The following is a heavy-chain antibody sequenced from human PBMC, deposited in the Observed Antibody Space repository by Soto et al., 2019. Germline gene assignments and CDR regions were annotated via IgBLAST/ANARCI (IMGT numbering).Heavy chain of an antibody. J-gene: IGHJ4*02. Sequence: QVQLQESGPGLVKPSETLSLTCTVSGVSVSSGSFYWAWIRQPPGKGLEWIGFGSYSGTTNYKPSHKSLVTISVDTSRSQISLKVSSLTAADTAVYYCARGATVTQYDYWGQGTLVTVSS. D-gene: IGHD4-17*01. CDR3: ARGATVTQYDY. CDR1: GVSVSSGSFY. V-gene: IGHV4-61*01. CDR2: GSYSGTT.